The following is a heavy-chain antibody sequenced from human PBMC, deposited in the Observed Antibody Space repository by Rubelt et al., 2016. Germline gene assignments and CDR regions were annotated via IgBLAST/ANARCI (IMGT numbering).Heavy chain of an antibody. CDR1: GYTFTSYA. Sequence: QVQLVQSGAEVKKPGASVKVSCKASGYTFTSYAMHWVRQAPGQRLEWMGWINAGNGNTNYARKRQGRVTMTTDTSTSTAYMELRSLRSDDTAVYYCARERGLGATIDGMDVWGQGTTVTVSS. V-gene: IGHV1-3*01. J-gene: IGHJ6*02. CDR2: INAGNGNT. D-gene: IGHD1-26*01. CDR3: ARERGLGATIDGMDV.